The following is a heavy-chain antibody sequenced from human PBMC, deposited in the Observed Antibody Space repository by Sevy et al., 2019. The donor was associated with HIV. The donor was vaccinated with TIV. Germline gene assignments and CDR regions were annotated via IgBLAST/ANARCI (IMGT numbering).Heavy chain of an antibody. D-gene: IGHD6-6*01. Sequence: SETLSLTCTVFGASMRHYYWTWIRQPPGKGLEWIGYIDYSGSTNYNPSLKTRVTISVDTSKDQFSLKLSSVTAAGTAVYYCARGYRSSYYFDYWGQGARVTVSS. CDR1: GASMRHYY. CDR2: IDYSGST. J-gene: IGHJ4*02. CDR3: ARGYRSSYYFDY. V-gene: IGHV4-59*01.